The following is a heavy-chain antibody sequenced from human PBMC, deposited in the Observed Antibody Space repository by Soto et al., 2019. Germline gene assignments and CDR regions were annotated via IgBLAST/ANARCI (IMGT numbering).Heavy chain of an antibody. V-gene: IGHV3-9*01. CDR1: GFTFDEYA. D-gene: IGHD2-15*01. CDR2: ISWNSGSI. CDR3: AIDMGSVQWWSLDY. J-gene: IGHJ4*02. Sequence: GGSLRLSCAASGFTFDEYAMHWVRQAPGKGLEWVSGISWNSGSIVSADSVKGRFTISIDNAKNSLYLQMNSLRAEDTALYYCAIDMGSVQWWSLDYWGQGTLVTVSS.